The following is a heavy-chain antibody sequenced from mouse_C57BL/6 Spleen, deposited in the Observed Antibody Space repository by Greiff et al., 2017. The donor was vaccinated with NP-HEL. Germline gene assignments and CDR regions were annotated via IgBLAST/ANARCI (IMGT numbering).Heavy chain of an antibody. D-gene: IGHD4-1*01. Sequence: VQLQQSGPELVKPGASVKISCKASGYSFTSYYIHWVKQRPGQGLEWIGWIYPGSGNTKYNEKFKGKATLTADTSSSTAYMQLSSLTSEDSAVYYCAREGLGRGYYAMDYWGQGTSVTVSS. V-gene: IGHV1-66*01. CDR2: IYPGSGNT. CDR1: GYSFTSYY. CDR3: AREGLGRGYYAMDY. J-gene: IGHJ4*01.